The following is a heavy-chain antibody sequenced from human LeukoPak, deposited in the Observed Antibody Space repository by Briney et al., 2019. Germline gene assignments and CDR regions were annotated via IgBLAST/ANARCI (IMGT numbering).Heavy chain of an antibody. Sequence: TGGSLRLSCAASGFTFSPYSMNWLRQAPGKGLEWVSHISSSSSGIYYADSVKGRFTISRDNAKNSLYLQMNSLRDEDTAVYYCASASKSYGSGRIDYWGQGTLVTVSS. CDR1: GFTFSPYS. CDR2: ISSSSSGI. J-gene: IGHJ4*02. D-gene: IGHD3-10*01. CDR3: ASASKSYGSGRIDY. V-gene: IGHV3-48*02.